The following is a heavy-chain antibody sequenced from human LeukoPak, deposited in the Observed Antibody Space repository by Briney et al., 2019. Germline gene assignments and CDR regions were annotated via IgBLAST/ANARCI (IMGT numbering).Heavy chain of an antibody. CDR1: GYTFTGYH. Sequence: GASVKVSCKASGYTFTGYHIHWVRQAPGQGLEWMGIINPSGGSTSYAQKFQGRVTMTRDTSTSTVYMELSSLRSEDTAVYYCARDSGSYYFDYWGQGTLVTVSS. J-gene: IGHJ4*02. D-gene: IGHD1-26*01. CDR2: INPSGGST. CDR3: ARDSGSYYFDY. V-gene: IGHV1-46*03.